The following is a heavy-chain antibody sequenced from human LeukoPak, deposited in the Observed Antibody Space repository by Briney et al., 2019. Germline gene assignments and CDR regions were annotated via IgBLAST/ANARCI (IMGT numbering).Heavy chain of an antibody. CDR3: ARPRGYSYGYVDY. CDR2: IYYSGST. J-gene: IGHJ4*02. D-gene: IGHD5-18*01. V-gene: IGHV4-39*01. CDR1: GGSISSSSYY. Sequence: PSETLSLTCTVSGGSISSSSYYWGWIRQPPGKGLEWIGSIYYSGSTYCNPSLKSRVTISVDTSKNQFSLKLSSVTAADTAVYYCARPRGYSYGYVDYWGQGTLVTVSS.